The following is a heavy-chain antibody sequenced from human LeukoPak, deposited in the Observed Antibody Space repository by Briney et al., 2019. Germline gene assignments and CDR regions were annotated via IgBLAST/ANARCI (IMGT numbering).Heavy chain of an antibody. Sequence: PGGSLRLSCAASGFTFSDYYMSWIRQAPGKGLEWVALISYDESDKYYADSVKGRFTISRDNSKNTLYLQMNSLRAEGTAVYYCARRWSFDYWGQGTLVTVSS. D-gene: IGHD6-13*01. CDR1: GFTFSDYY. CDR2: ISYDESDK. V-gene: IGHV3-30*05. CDR3: ARRWSFDY. J-gene: IGHJ4*02.